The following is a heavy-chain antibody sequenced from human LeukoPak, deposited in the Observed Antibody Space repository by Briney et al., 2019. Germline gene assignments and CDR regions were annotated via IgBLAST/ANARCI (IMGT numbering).Heavy chain of an antibody. CDR3: ASSFYYYDSSGYYYDFDY. CDR2: ISGSGGST. J-gene: IGHJ4*02. Sequence: PGGSLRLSCAASGFTFSSYAMSWVRQAPGKGLEWVSAISGSGGSTYYADSVKGRFTISRDNSKNTLYLQMNSLRAEDTAVYYCASSFYYYDSSGYYYDFDYWVQGTLVTVSS. D-gene: IGHD3-22*01. CDR1: GFTFSSYA. V-gene: IGHV3-23*01.